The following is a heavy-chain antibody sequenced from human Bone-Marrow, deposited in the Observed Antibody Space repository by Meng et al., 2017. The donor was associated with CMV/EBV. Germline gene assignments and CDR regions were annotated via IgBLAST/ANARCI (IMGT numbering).Heavy chain of an antibody. CDR3: ARGREMATTTAHDY. Sequence: SETLSLTCAVYGGSFSGYYWSWIRQPPGKGLEWIGEINHSGSTNYNPSLKSRVTISIDTSKNQFSLKLSSVTAADTAVYYCARGREMATTTAHDYWGQGTLVTVSS. D-gene: IGHD5-24*01. J-gene: IGHJ4*02. CDR1: GGSFSGYY. V-gene: IGHV4-34*01. CDR2: INHSGST.